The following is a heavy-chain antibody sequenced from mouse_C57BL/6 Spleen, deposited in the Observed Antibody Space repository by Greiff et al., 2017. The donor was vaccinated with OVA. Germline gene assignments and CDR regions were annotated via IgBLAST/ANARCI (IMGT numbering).Heavy chain of an antibody. CDR3: TRLTGPYWYFDV. D-gene: IGHD4-1*01. Sequence: EVQVVESGGGLVQPGGSMKLSCAASGFTFSDAWMDWVRQSPEKGLEWVAEIRNKANNHATYYAESVKGRFTISRDDSKSSVYLQMNSLRAEDTGIYYCTRLTGPYWYFDVWGTGTTVTVSS. CDR1: GFTFSDAW. J-gene: IGHJ1*03. V-gene: IGHV6-6*01. CDR2: IRNKANNHAT.